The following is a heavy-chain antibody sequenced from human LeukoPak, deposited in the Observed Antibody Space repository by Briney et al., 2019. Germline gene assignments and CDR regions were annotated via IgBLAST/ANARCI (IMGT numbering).Heavy chain of an antibody. Sequence: PGGSLRLSCAASGFTFSDYSMNWVRQAPGKGLEWVSYISSSSSTIYYADSVKGRFTISRDNAKNSLYLQMNSLRAEDTAVYYCARAIDCSSTSCYGGKYYYYYYMDVWGKGTTVTVSS. J-gene: IGHJ6*03. CDR2: ISSSSSTI. D-gene: IGHD2-2*01. V-gene: IGHV3-48*01. CDR1: GFTFSDYS. CDR3: ARAIDCSSTSCYGGKYYYYYYMDV.